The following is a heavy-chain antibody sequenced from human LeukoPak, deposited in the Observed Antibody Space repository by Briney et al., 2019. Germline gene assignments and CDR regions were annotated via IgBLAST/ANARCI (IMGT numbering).Heavy chain of an antibody. J-gene: IGHJ4*02. D-gene: IGHD3-22*01. V-gene: IGHV6-1*01. CDR1: GDSVSSNSAA. CDR2: TYYRSKWYN. CDR3: ARTYYYDRSGYPTFDS. Sequence: SQTLSLTFAISGDSVSSNSAAWNWIRQSPSRGLEWLGRTYYRSKWYNDYVVSVKSRITINPDTSKNQFSLQLNSVTPEDTAVYYCARTYYYDRSGYPTFDSWGQGTLSPSPQ.